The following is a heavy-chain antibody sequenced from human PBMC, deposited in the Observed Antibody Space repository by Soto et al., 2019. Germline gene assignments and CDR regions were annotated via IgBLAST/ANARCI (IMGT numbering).Heavy chain of an antibody. D-gene: IGHD3-16*01. CDR2: IYYSGST. J-gene: IGHJ4*02. V-gene: IGHV4-59*08. CDR3: ARHHPSMITFGGVIFDY. Sequence: SETMSLTCTVSGGTISSYYWSWIRQTTGKGLEWIGYIYYSGSTNYNPSLKSRVTISVDTSKNQFSLKLSSVTAADTAVYYCARHHPSMITFGGVIFDYWGQGTLVPVSP. CDR1: GGTISSYY.